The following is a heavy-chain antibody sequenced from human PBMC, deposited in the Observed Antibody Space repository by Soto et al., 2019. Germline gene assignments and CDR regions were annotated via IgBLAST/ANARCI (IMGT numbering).Heavy chain of an antibody. CDR2: INYSGST. CDR1: GGSVSSGSYY. Sequence: PSETLSLTCTVSGGSVSSGSYYWSWIRQPPGKGLECIGYINYSGSTNYNPSLKSRVTISVDTSKNQFSLKLSSVTAADTAVYYCARLPTRLQASLRYFYLGWFDPWGQGTLVTVSS. V-gene: IGHV4-61*01. D-gene: IGHD3-9*01. J-gene: IGHJ5*02. CDR3: ARLPTRLQASLRYFYLGWFDP.